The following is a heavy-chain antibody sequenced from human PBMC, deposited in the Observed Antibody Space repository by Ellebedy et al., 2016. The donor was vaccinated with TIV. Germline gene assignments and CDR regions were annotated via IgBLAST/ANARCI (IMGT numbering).Heavy chain of an antibody. D-gene: IGHD6-19*01. CDR1: GFTFSNYW. J-gene: IGHJ4*02. Sequence: HTGGSLRLSCAASGFTFSNYWMHWVRQGPGKGLEWVSLIYSAGGTRYADSVKGRFTISRDNSKNTLYLQMNSLRPEDTAVYYCARPAVAGTWGFDYWGQGTLVTVSS. CDR2: IYSAGGT. CDR3: ARPAVAGTWGFDY. V-gene: IGHV3-74*01.